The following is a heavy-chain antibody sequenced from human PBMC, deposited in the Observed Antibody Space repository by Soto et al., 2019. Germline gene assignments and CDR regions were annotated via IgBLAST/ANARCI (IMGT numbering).Heavy chain of an antibody. Sequence: ASVEVSCKASGGTFSSYAISWVRQAPGQGLEWMGGIIPIFGTANYAQKFQGRVTITADESTSTAYMELSSLRSEDTAVYYCARDQVGSGSYYNPKPYYYYGMDVWGQGTTVTVSS. CDR2: IIPIFGTA. V-gene: IGHV1-69*13. D-gene: IGHD3-10*01. CDR1: GGTFSSYA. CDR3: ARDQVGSGSYYNPKPYYYYGMDV. J-gene: IGHJ6*02.